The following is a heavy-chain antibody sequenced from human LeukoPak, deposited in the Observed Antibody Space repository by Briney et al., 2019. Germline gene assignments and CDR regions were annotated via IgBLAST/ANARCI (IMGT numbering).Heavy chain of an antibody. Sequence: GGSLRLSCAASGFTFSSYSMNWVRQAPGKGLEWVSSISSSSSYIYYADSVKGRFTISRDNAKNSLYLQMNSLRAEDTAVYYCASSGYYYVSGSYALDYWGQGTRVTVSS. CDR1: GFTFSSYS. V-gene: IGHV3-21*01. CDR3: ASSGYYYVSGSYALDY. CDR2: ISSSSSYI. D-gene: IGHD3-10*01. J-gene: IGHJ4*02.